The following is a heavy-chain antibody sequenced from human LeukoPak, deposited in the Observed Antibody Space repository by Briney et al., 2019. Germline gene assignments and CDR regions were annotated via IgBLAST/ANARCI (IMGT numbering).Heavy chain of an antibody. CDR2: ISGSGGST. D-gene: IGHD3-10*01. Sequence: GGSLRLSCAASGFTFSSYAMSWARQAPGKGLEWVSAISGSGGSTYYADSVKGRFTISRDNSKNTLYLQMNSLRAEDTAVYYCAKGVNYYGSGSYPSDNWFDPWGQGTLVTVSS. CDR1: GFTFSSYA. CDR3: AKGVNYYGSGSYPSDNWFDP. J-gene: IGHJ5*02. V-gene: IGHV3-23*01.